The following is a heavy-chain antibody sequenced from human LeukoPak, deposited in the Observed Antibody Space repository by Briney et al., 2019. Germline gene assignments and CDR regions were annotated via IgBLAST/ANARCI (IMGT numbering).Heavy chain of an antibody. CDR2: ISASGGST. CDR3: AKEGAAAGFNWFDP. CDR1: GFTFSSSA. J-gene: IGHJ5*02. Sequence: PGGSLRLSCAASGFTFSSSAMSWVRQVPGKGLEWVSGISASGGSTSYADSVRGRFTISRDNSKNTLYVQMNSLRDEDTAVYYCAKEGAAAGFNWFDPWGQGTQVTVSS. V-gene: IGHV3-23*01. D-gene: IGHD6-13*01.